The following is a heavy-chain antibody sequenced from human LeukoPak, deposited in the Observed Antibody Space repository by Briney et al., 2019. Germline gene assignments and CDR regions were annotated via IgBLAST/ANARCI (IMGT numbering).Heavy chain of an antibody. J-gene: IGHJ6*03. CDR2: IIPIFGTA. CDR3: ARGVSYYYDSSGYYLGDYYYYYMDV. V-gene: IGHV1-69*05. Sequence: SVKVSCKASGGTFSSYAISWVRQAPGQGLEWMGGIIPIFGTANYAQKFQGRVTITTDESTSTAYMELSSLRSEDTAVYYCARGVSYYYDSSGYYLGDYYYYYMDVWGKGTTVTVSS. CDR1: GGTFSSYA. D-gene: IGHD3-22*01.